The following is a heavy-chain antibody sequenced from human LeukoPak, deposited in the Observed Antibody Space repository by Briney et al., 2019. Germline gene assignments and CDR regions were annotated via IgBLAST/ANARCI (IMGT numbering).Heavy chain of an antibody. V-gene: IGHV3-23*01. J-gene: IGHJ4*02. Sequence: GGPLRLPCGPWGFPFRSYAMPWVRQAPGRGRTGVSAISGGGAGTYYADSVKGRFTISRDNSKNTLYLQMNSVRAEDTAVYYCAKARIVGTARWTDFVYWVQGTLVTVSS. D-gene: IGHD1-26*01. CDR2: ISGGGAGT. CDR3: AKARIVGTARWTDFVY. CDR1: GFPFRSYA.